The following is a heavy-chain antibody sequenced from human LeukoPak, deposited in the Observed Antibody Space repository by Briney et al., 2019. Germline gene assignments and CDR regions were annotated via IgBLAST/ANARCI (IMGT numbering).Heavy chain of an antibody. J-gene: IGHJ6*02. Sequence: TSETLSLTCTVSGGSISSSSYYWSWIRQPPGKGLEWIGYIYYSGSTNYNPSLKSRVTISVDTSKNQFSLKLSSVTAADTAVYYCARLLMIPPWGMDVWGQGTTVTVSS. CDR2: IYYSGST. D-gene: IGHD3-3*01. V-gene: IGHV4-61*05. CDR1: GGSISSSSYY. CDR3: ARLLMIPPWGMDV.